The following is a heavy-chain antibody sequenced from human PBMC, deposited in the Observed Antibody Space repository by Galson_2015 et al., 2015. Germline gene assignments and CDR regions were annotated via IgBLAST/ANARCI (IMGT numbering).Heavy chain of an antibody. D-gene: IGHD3-3*01. CDR3: ARQILDYDFWSGYYPTNFDY. J-gene: IGHJ4*02. V-gene: IGHV3-21*01. CDR2: ISSTTTYI. Sequence: SLRLSCAASEFTFSSYYMSWVRQAPGKGLEWVSSISSTTTYIYYADSVKGRFTTSRDNAKNSLYLQMNSLGAEDTAVYYCARQILDYDFWSGYYPTNFDYRGQGTLVTVSS. CDR1: EFTFSSYY.